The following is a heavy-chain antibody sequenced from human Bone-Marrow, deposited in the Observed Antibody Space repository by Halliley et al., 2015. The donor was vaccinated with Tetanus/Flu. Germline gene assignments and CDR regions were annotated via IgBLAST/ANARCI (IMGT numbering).Heavy chain of an antibody. D-gene: IGHD3-9*01. Sequence: SLRLSCEASGFTFSSYGMHWVRQAPGKGLEWVAVISFDGINDYYADSMKGRFTVSRDNSNNTLYLQMNSLRVEDTAVFYCAKSKNVFRYFDWLSGPDPWGQGTLVTVSS. CDR1: GFTFSSYG. V-gene: IGHV3-30*18. CDR2: ISFDGIND. CDR3: AKSKNVFRYFDWLSGPDP. J-gene: IGHJ5*02.